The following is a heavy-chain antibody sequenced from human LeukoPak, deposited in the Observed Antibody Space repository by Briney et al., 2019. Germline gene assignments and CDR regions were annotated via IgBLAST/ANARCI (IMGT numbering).Heavy chain of an antibody. D-gene: IGHD2-2*01. J-gene: IGHJ5*02. CDR2: IYRGGGT. CDR1: GFTVSSNY. CDR3: ARGYCSSTSCQGRWFDP. V-gene: IGHV3-53*01. Sequence: PGGSLRLSCAASGFTVSSNYMSWVRQAPGKGLEWVSVIYRGGGTYYADSVKGRFTISRDNSKNTVFLQMNTLRVEDTAVYYCARGYCSSTSCQGRWFDPWGQGTLVTVSS.